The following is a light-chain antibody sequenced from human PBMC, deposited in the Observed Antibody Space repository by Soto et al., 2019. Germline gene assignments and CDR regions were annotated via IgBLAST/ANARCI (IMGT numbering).Light chain of an antibody. CDR2: KAS. Sequence: DIQMTQSPSTLSASVGDRVTITCRASQSIRSWLAWYQQKPGKAPKLLIYKASTVESGVPSRFSGSGSGTEFNLTISSLQPDDFATYHCQQYSSYSWTFGQGTKVEIK. V-gene: IGKV1-5*03. CDR3: QQYSSYSWT. CDR1: QSIRSW. J-gene: IGKJ1*01.